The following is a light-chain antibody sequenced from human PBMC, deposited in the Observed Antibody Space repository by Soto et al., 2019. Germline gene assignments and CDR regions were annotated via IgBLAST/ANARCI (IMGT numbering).Light chain of an antibody. Sequence: EIELTQSPGTLSLSPGGRATLSCRASQSVRSSYLAWYQQRPGQAPRLLIFGASFRATGIPDRFSGSGSGTDFTLTISRLEPEDFAVYYCQHYGSPLTFGGGTKVDIK. CDR1: QSVRSSY. CDR3: QHYGSPLT. V-gene: IGKV3-20*01. J-gene: IGKJ4*01. CDR2: GAS.